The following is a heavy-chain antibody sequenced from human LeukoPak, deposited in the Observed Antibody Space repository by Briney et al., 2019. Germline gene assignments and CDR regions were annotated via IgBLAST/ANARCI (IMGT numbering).Heavy chain of an antibody. V-gene: IGHV3-53*01. Sequence: GRSLRLSCVASGFTVSSNYMSWVRQAAGKGLEGVSVIYSGGTTYYADSVEGRFTIPRDNSKNTLDLQMNSLRAEDTAVYYCARGTHCSSTSCSVYWGQGALVTVSS. J-gene: IGHJ4*02. CDR1: GFTVSSNY. CDR2: IYSGGTT. CDR3: ARGTHCSSTSCSVY. D-gene: IGHD2-2*01.